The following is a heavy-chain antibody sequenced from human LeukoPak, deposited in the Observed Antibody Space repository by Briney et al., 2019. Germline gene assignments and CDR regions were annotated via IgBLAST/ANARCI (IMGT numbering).Heavy chain of an antibody. V-gene: IGHV3-23*01. CDR3: AKDPFTSGWYQYYFDY. CDR2: ISGSGGST. J-gene: IGHJ4*02. CDR1: GFAFSSHA. Sequence: PGGSLRLSCAASGFAFSSHAMSWVRQAPGKGLEWVSAISGSGGSTYYADSVKGRFTISRDNSKNTLYLQMNSLRAEDTAVYYCAKDPFTSGWYQYYFDYWGQGTLVTVSS. D-gene: IGHD6-19*01.